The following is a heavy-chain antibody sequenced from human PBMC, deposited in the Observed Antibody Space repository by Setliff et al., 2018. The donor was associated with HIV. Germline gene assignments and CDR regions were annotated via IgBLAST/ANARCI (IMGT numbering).Heavy chain of an antibody. V-gene: IGHV3-33*01. J-gene: IGHJ4*02. CDR3: ARGVDSDCSGGSCYVDY. D-gene: IGHD2-15*01. CDR1: GFGFSSYG. CDR2: IWYDGSKT. Sequence: PGGSLRLSCVASGFGFSSYGMHWVRQAPGKGLEWVAVIWYDGSKTYYADSVKGRFTISRDNSKSTLYLQMNSLRGEDTAVYYCARGVDSDCSGGSCYVDYWGQGTLVTVSS.